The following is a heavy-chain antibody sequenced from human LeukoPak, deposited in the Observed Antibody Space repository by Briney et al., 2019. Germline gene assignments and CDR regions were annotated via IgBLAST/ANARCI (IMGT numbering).Heavy chain of an antibody. CDR1: GASISGYF. CDR2: ISSSGNT. D-gene: IGHD3-22*01. J-gene: IGHJ6*02. Sequence: PSETLSHACTVSGASISGYFWSWIRQPPGKGLEWIGYISSSGNTNYNPSLKSRVTISVDTSKNQFSLKLSSVTAADTAVYYCARDLIYYDSSGYYGPYYYYYGMDVWGQGTTVTVSS. V-gene: IGHV4-59*01. CDR3: ARDLIYYDSSGYYGPYYYYYGMDV.